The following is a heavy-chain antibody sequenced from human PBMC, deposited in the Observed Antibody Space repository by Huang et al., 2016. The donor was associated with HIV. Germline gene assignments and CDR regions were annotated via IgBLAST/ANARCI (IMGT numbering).Heavy chain of an antibody. CDR3: ARGLLRFLSADAFDI. J-gene: IGHJ3*02. CDR1: GYTFTRYS. V-gene: IGHV1-18*04. Sequence: QVQLVQSGAEVKKPGASVKVSCKASGYTFTRYSISWGRQAPGQGLEWMGLISAYNCNTNYAQKLQGRVTMTTDTSTSTAYMELRSLRSDDTAVYYCARGLLRFLSADAFDIWGQGTMVTVSS. CDR2: ISAYNCNT. D-gene: IGHD3-3*01.